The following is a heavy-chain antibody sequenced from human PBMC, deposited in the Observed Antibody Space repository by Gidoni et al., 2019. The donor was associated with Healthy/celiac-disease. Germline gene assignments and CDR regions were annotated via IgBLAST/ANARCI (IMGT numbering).Heavy chain of an antibody. CDR2: ISYDGSNK. V-gene: IGHV3-30*01. CDR1: GFPFSSYA. CDR3: ARDCTNGVCYQFDY. Sequence: QVQLVESGGGVVQPGRSQRLSCAASGFPFSSYAMHWVRQAPGKGLEWVAVISYDGSNKYYADSVKGRFTISRDNSKNTLYLQMNSLRAEDTAVYYCARDCTNGVCYQFDYWGQGTLVTVSS. D-gene: IGHD2-8*01. J-gene: IGHJ4*02.